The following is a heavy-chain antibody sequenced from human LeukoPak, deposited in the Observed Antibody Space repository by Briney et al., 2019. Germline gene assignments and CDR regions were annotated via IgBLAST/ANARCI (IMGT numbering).Heavy chain of an antibody. J-gene: IGHJ6*03. Sequence: PSETLSLTCTVSGGSISTSYWHWIRQPPGKGLEWIGYIYYSGSTNYNPSLKSRITISVDTSRNQFSLKLSSVTAADTAVYYCARLVTYCSGGSCYYYYYYYMDVWGKGTTVTVSS. CDR3: ARLVTYCSGGSCYYYYYYYMDV. D-gene: IGHD2-15*01. V-gene: IGHV4-59*12. CDR1: GGSISTSY. CDR2: IYYSGST.